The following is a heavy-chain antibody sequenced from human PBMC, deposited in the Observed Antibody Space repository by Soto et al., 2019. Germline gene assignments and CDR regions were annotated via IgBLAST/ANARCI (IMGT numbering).Heavy chain of an antibody. CDR1: GFSFTNFA. Sequence: EVQLLESGGGLVQPGGSLRLSCAASGFSFTNFAMSWVRQAPGKGLEWVAGIGASGDITWYADSVKGRLSISRDNAKNSVYLQMDSVRAEDTAVYYCARDPFCSGGNCYRNLWGQGTLVTVSS. V-gene: IGHV3-23*01. CDR2: IGASGDIT. D-gene: IGHD2-15*01. J-gene: IGHJ4*02. CDR3: ARDPFCSGGNCYRNL.